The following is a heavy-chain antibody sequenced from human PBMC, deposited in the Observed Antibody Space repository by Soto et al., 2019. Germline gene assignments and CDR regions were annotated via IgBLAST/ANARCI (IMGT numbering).Heavy chain of an antibody. J-gene: IGHJ4*02. D-gene: IGHD6-13*01. Sequence: GGSLRLSCGGSGFTFSTYAMSWVHQAPGKGLERVAGISDSGDSSYHADSVKGRFTISRDNSRNTLYLQMISLRAEDTAVYYCAKGFGSSWSYLDYWGQGALVTVSS. CDR1: GFTFSTYA. CDR2: ISDSGDSS. CDR3: AKGFGSSWSYLDY. V-gene: IGHV3-23*01.